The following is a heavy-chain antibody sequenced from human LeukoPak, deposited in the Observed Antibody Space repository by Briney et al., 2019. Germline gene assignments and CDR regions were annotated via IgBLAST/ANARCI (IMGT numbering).Heavy chain of an antibody. CDR2: ISYDGSNK. CDR3: AKDERFKSLDY. V-gene: IGHV3-30*18. D-gene: IGHD1-1*01. J-gene: IGHJ4*02. Sequence: GGSLRLSCAASEFTFTSYELNWVRQAPGKGLEWVAVISYDGSNKYYADSVKGRFTISRDNSKNTLYLQMNSLRAEDTAVYYCAKDERFKSLDYWGQGTLVTVSS. CDR1: EFTFTSYE.